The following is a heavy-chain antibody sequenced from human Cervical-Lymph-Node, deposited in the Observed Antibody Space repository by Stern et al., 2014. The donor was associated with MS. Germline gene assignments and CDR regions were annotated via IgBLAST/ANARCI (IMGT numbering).Heavy chain of an antibody. V-gene: IGHV3-74*01. Sequence: EMQLVESGGGLVQPGGSLRLSCAASGFTFRTYWMYWVRQVPGKGLVWVSYIKPDGTITAYADSVKGRFTISRDNAKNTLYLQMNSLRVEDTAVYYCVRDGDSLMVDFDYWGQGTLVTVSS. D-gene: IGHD2-8*01. CDR2: IKPDGTIT. CDR1: GFTFRTYW. J-gene: IGHJ4*02. CDR3: VRDGDSLMVDFDY.